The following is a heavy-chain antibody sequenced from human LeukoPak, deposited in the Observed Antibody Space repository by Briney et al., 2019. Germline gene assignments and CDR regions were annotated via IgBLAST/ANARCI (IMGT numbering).Heavy chain of an antibody. D-gene: IGHD3-22*01. CDR3: ARAGYDSSGYYYDY. V-gene: IGHV4-34*01. CDR1: GGSFGGYY. J-gene: IGHJ4*02. Sequence: SETLSLTCAVYGGSFGGYYWSWLRQPPGKGLEWIGEINHSGSTNYNPSLKSRVTISVDTSKNQFSLKLSSVTAADTAVYYCARAGYDSSGYYYDYWGQGTLVTVSS. CDR2: INHSGST.